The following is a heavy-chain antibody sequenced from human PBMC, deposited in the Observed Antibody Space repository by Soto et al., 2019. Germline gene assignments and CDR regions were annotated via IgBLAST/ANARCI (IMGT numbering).Heavy chain of an antibody. CDR3: ARDPSGIYGSSSYMDV. CDR2: ISRSSSNI. D-gene: IGHD4-17*01. Sequence: EVQLVESGGGLVKPGGSLRLSCAASGFSFSSYSMNWVRQAPGKGLEWVSSISRSSSNINHADSVKGRFTISRDNAKNSLYLQMNSLRAEDTAVYYCARDPSGIYGSSSYMDVWGKGTTVIVSS. J-gene: IGHJ6*03. V-gene: IGHV3-21*02. CDR1: GFSFSSYS.